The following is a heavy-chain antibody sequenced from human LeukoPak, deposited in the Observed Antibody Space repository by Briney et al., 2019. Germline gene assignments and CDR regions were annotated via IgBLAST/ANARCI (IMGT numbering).Heavy chain of an antibody. CDR2: FHNSGTS. CDR1: DDSISDYY. Sequence: PSETLSLTCTVSDDSISDYYRGWIRQPPGKGLEWIGYFHNSGTSTYNPSLKSRVTISADTSKNQFSLNLNSLTTADTAVYYCTRGAGWLIDYWGQGILVTVSS. V-gene: IGHV4-59*01. J-gene: IGHJ4*02. CDR3: TRGAGWLIDY. D-gene: IGHD3-16*01.